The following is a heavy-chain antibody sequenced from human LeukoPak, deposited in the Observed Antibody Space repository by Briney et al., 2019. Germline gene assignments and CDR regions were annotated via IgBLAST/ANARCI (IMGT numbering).Heavy chain of an antibody. CDR1: GGTFSSYA. CDR2: IIPILGIA. J-gene: IGHJ6*02. Sequence: SVKVSCKASGGTFSSYAISWVRQAPGQGLEWMGRIIPILGIANYAQKFQGRVTITADKSTSTAYMELSSLRSEDTAMYYCARGPTVTTLGYGMDVWGQGTTVTVSS. D-gene: IGHD4-17*01. V-gene: IGHV1-69*04. CDR3: ARGPTVTTLGYGMDV.